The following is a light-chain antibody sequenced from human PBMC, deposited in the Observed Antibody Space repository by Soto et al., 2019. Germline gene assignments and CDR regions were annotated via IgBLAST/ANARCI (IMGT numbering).Light chain of an antibody. CDR1: SSDVGGYDY. CDR2: EVT. Sequence: QSALTQPPSASGSPGQSVTISCTGTSSDVGGYDYVSWYQQQSGKAPKLIIYEVTNRPSGVPDRFSGSKSGNTASLTVSGLQAEDEADYYCSSYAGSSNAIFGAGTKVTVL. CDR3: SSYAGSSNAI. V-gene: IGLV2-8*01. J-gene: IGLJ2*01.